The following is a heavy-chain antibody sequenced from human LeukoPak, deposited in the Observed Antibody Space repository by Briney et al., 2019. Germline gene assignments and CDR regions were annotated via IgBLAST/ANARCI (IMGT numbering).Heavy chain of an antibody. CDR3: ARDRAGILDY. V-gene: IGHV3-66*01. J-gene: IGHJ4*02. CDR1: EVTFSNYA. CDR2: IYSGGST. Sequence: GGSLRLSCAASEVTFSNYAMTWVRQAPGKGLEWVSVIYSGGSTYYADSVKGRFTISRDNSKNTLYLQMNSLRAEDTAVYYCARDRAGILDYWGQGTLVTVSS. D-gene: IGHD3-10*01.